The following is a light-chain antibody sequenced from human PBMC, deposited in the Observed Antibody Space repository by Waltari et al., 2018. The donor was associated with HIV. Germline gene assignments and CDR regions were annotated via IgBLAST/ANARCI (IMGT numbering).Light chain of an antibody. CDR2: EAS. CDR3: QQDNRYPWT. J-gene: IGKJ1*01. Sequence: DIQMTQSPSPLSASVGDRVTITCRARQSICRWLAWYQQKPGRAPNLFIDEASSAEIGVAWRISGGGSGKEITLSSNRLQHDDVATYCWQQDNRYPWTFGEGSRVEI. CDR1: QSICRW. V-gene: IGKV1-5*03.